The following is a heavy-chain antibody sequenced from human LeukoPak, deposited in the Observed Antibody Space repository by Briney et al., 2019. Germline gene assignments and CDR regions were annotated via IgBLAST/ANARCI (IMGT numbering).Heavy chain of an antibody. D-gene: IGHD1-26*01. CDR3: AREARAPNG. J-gene: IGHJ4*02. V-gene: IGHV3-7*01. CDR2: IKQDGSEK. Sequence: WIRQAPGKGLEWVANIKQDGSEKYYVDSVKGRFTISRDNAKNSLYLQMNSLRAEDTAVYYCAREARAPNGWGQGTLVTVSS.